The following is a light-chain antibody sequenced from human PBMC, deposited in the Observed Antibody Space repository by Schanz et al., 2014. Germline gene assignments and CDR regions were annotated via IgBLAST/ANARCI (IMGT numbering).Light chain of an antibody. Sequence: QSALTQPASVSGSPGQSITISCTGTSSDVGSYNLVSWYQQHPGKAPKLFIYEGSKRPSGVSNRFSGSKSGNTASLTISELQAEDEADYYCSSYAGSNNFCVFGTGTKLTVL. CDR2: EGS. V-gene: IGLV2-23*01. CDR1: SSDVGSYNL. CDR3: SSYAGSNNFCV. J-gene: IGLJ1*01.